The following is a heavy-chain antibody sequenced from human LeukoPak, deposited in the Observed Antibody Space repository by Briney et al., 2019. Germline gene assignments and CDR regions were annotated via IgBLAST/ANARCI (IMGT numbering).Heavy chain of an antibody. CDR1: GYTFTSYG. D-gene: IGHD6-13*01. Sequence: ASVKVSCKASGYTFTSYGISWVRQAPGQGLEWMGWISAYNGNTNYAQKLQGRVTMTTDTSTSTAYMELRSLRSDDTAVYHYARDPRRSSSYNLPFDYWGQGTLVTVSS. V-gene: IGHV1-18*01. CDR2: ISAYNGNT. J-gene: IGHJ4*02. CDR3: ARDPRRSSSYNLPFDY.